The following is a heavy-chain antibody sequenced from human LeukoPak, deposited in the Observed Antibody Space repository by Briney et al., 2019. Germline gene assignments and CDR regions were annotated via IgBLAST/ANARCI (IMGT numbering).Heavy chain of an antibody. D-gene: IGHD1-26*01. CDR3: ARDRVVGATSDAFDI. V-gene: IGHV3-9*01. CDR2: ISWNSGSI. J-gene: IGHJ3*02. Sequence: GRSLRLSCAASGFSFDDYAMHWVRQAPGKGLEWVSGISWNSGSIGYADSVKGRFTISRDNAKNSLYLQMNSLRAEDTAVYYCARDRVVGATSDAFDIWGQGTMVTVSS. CDR1: GFSFDDYA.